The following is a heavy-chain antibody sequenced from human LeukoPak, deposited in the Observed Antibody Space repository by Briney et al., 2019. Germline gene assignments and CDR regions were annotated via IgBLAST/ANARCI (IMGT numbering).Heavy chain of an antibody. CDR2: IIPIFGTA. J-gene: IGHJ3*02. CDR1: GGTFSSYA. CDR3: ATARVGATGGGAFDI. V-gene: IGHV1-69*06. D-gene: IGHD1-26*01. Sequence: GSSVKVSCKASGGTFSSYAISWVRQAPGQGLEWMGGIIPIFGTANYAQKFQGRVTMTEDTSTDTAYMELSSLRSEDTAVYYCATARVGATGGGAFDIWGQGTMVTVSS.